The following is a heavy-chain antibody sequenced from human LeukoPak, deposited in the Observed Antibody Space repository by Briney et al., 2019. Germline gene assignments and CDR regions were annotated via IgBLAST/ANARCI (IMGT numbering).Heavy chain of an antibody. V-gene: IGHV1-8*02. CDR2: MNPNSGNT. J-gene: IGHJ3*02. CDR1: GYTFTGYY. D-gene: IGHD1-14*01. CDR3: ARPEAGSYAFDI. Sequence: ASVKVSCKASGYTFTGYYMHWVRQATGQGLEWMGWMNPNSGNTGYAQKFQGRVTMTRNTSISTAYMELSSLRSEDTAVYYCARPEAGSYAFDIWGQGTMVTVSS.